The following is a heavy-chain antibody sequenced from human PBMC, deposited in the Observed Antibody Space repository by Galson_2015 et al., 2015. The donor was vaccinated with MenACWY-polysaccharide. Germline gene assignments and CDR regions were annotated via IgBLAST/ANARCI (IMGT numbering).Heavy chain of an antibody. CDR3: ARDSFGMDV. J-gene: IGHJ6*02. V-gene: IGHV7-4-1*02. CDR1: GYTFISYA. CDR2: INTNTGNP. Sequence: SVKVSCKASGYTFISYAMNWVRQAPGQGLAWMGRINTNTGNPMYAQGFTGRFVFSLDTSVSTAYLQISGLKAEDTAVYYCARDSFGMDVWGQGTTVTVSS.